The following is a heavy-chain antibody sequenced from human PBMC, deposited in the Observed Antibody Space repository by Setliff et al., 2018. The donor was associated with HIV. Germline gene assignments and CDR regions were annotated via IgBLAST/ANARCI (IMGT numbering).Heavy chain of an antibody. CDR2: TYYRSKWYN. CDR1: GDSVSSDTAA. Sequence: SQTLSLTCAISGDSVSSDTAAWNWIRQSPSRGLEWLGRTYYRSKWYNDYAPSVKSRIGINPDTSKNHFSLQLNSVTPDDTAVYFCARASKYGVRYYFDYWGLGTLVTVSS. CDR3: ARASKYGVRYYFDY. V-gene: IGHV6-1*01. D-gene: IGHD4-17*01. J-gene: IGHJ4*02.